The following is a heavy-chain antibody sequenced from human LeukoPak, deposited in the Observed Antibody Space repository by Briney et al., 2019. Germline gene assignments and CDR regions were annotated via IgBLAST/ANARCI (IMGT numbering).Heavy chain of an antibody. D-gene: IGHD6-6*01. CDR2: ISGSGGST. J-gene: IGHJ4*02. CDR1: GSTFSSYA. Sequence: GSLRLSCAASGSTFSSYAMSWVRQAPGKGLEWVSAISGSGGSTYYADSVKGRFTISRDNSKNTLYLQMNSLRAEDTAVYYCAKRISSIAALLYDYWGQGTLVTVSS. CDR3: AKRISSIAALLYDY. V-gene: IGHV3-23*01.